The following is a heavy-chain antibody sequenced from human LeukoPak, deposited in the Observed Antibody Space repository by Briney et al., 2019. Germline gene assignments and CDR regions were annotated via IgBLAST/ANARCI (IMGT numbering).Heavy chain of an antibody. V-gene: IGHV1-8*01. D-gene: IGHD2-15*01. J-gene: IGHJ3*02. CDR3: ARGPRYCSGGSCYSVDAFDI. CDR1: GYTFTSYD. Sequence: ASVKVSCKASGYTFTSYDINWVRQATGQGLEWMGWMNPNSGNTGYAQKLQGRVTMTRNTSISTAYMELSSLRSEDTAVYYCARGPRYCSGGSCYSVDAFDIWGQGTMVTVSS. CDR2: MNPNSGNT.